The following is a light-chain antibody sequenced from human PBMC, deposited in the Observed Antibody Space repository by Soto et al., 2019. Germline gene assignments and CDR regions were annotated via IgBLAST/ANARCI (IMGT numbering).Light chain of an antibody. J-gene: IGKJ1*01. V-gene: IGKV3-11*01. CDR2: DAS. CDR1: ESLSRY. CDR3: QQRSNWPRT. Sequence: EIVLTQSPATLSLSPGERATLSCRASESLSRYLTRYQQKPGQAPRLLIYDASNRATGVPARFSGSGSGTDFTLTISSLEPGDFAVYYCQQRSNWPRTFGQGTKV.